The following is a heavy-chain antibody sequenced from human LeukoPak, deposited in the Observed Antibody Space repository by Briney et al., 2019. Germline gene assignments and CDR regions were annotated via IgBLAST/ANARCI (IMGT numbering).Heavy chain of an antibody. D-gene: IGHD3-16*01. CDR3: ASSSLRGSDAFDI. V-gene: IGHV6-1*01. CDR2: TYYRSKWYT. J-gene: IGHJ3*02. Sequence: HSQTLSLTCAISGDSVSSNSVAWNWIRQSPSRGLEWLGRTYYRSKWYTDYAVSVSSRITINPDASKNQFSLQLNSVTPEDTAVYYCASSSLRGSDAFDIWGQGTMVTVSS. CDR1: GDSVSSNSVA.